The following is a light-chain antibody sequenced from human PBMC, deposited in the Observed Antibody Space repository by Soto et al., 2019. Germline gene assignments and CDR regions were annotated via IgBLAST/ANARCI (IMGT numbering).Light chain of an antibody. Sequence: DIQMTQSQSSLSTSVGDRVTITCQASQDISNYLNWYQQKPGKAPKLLIYDASNLETGVPSMFSGSGSGTDFTFTISSLQPEDIATYYCQQYDNLPFTFGPGTKVYIK. V-gene: IGKV1-33*01. CDR1: QDISNY. CDR2: DAS. J-gene: IGKJ3*01. CDR3: QQYDNLPFT.